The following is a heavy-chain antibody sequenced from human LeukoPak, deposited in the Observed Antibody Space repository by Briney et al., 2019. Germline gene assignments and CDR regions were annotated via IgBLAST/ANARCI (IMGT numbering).Heavy chain of an antibody. CDR3: ARSRHSYDSSGFPHY. V-gene: IGHV3-20*04. CDR2: INWNGGST. Sequence: GGSLRLFCTVSGFTVGSNSMTWVRQAPGKGLEWVSGINWNGGSTGYADSVKGRFTISRDNAKNSLYLQMNSLRAEDTALYYCARSRHSYDSSGFPHYWGQGALVTVSS. CDR1: GFTVGSNS. J-gene: IGHJ4*02. D-gene: IGHD3-22*01.